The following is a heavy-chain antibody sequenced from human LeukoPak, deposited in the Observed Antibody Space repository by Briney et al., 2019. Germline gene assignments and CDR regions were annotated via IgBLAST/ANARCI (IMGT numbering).Heavy chain of an antibody. D-gene: IGHD6-6*01. V-gene: IGHV5-51*01. CDR2: IYPGDSDT. J-gene: IGHJ6*03. Sequence: GASVKVSCKASGYSFTSYWIGWVRQMPGKGLEWMGIIYPGDSDTRYSPSFQGQVTISADKSISTAYLQWSSLKASDTAMYYCARHIAARRGGYYYYYHMDVWGKGTTVTVSS. CDR1: GYSFTSYW. CDR3: ARHIAARRGGYYYYYHMDV.